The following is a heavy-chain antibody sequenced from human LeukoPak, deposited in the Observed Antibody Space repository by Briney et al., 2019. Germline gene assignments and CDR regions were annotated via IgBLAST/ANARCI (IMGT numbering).Heavy chain of an antibody. CDR2: LYYSGST. Sequence: ASETLSLTCTVSGGSITNNNYYWDWIRQPPGKGLEWIGDLYYSGSTNYNPSLKSRVSISVDSSKNQFSLKVSSVTAADTAVYYCARGSDTAAGLYWGQGTLVTVSS. CDR1: GGSITNNNYY. D-gene: IGHD6-13*01. J-gene: IGHJ4*02. CDR3: ARGSDTAAGLY. V-gene: IGHV4-39*07.